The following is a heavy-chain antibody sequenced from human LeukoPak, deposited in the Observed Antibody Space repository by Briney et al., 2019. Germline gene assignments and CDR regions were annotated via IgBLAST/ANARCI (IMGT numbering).Heavy chain of an antibody. CDR1: GFTFSSYW. Sequence: GGSLRLSCAASGFTFSSYWMHWVRQVPGKGLVWASRLNTDGSSTSYADSVKGRFTISRDNARNTLYLQMNSLRAEDTAVYYCARDDAFRGVGMDVWGQGTTVTVSS. D-gene: IGHD3-16*01. V-gene: IGHV3-74*01. CDR3: ARDDAFRGVGMDV. J-gene: IGHJ6*02. CDR2: LNTDGSST.